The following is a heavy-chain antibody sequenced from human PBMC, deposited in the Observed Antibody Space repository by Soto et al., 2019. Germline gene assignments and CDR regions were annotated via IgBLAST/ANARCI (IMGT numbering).Heavy chain of an antibody. CDR3: ARGGARWPGYFDS. J-gene: IGHJ4*02. CDR2: IYYSGSS. CDR1: GGSISGDYY. D-gene: IGHD2-15*01. Sequence: TSETLSLTCIVSGGSISGDYYWSWIRQSPEKGLEWIGYIYYSGSSYSNPALQSRLSMSLDTSKNQFSLKLRSVTAADTAVYSCARGGARWPGYFDSWGQGALVSVYS. V-gene: IGHV4-30-4*08.